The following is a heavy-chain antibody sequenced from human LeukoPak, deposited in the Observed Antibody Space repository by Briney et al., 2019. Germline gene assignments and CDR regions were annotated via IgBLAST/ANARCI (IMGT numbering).Heavy chain of an antibody. CDR3: ARDPVVGATNFDY. V-gene: IGHV3-23*01. Sequence: GGSLRLSCAASGFTFSSYAMSWVRQAPGKGLEWVSAISGSGGSTYYADSVKGRFTVYRDNCKNTLYPKMHSPRAEDTAVYYCARDPVVGATNFDYWGQGTLVTVSS. CDR1: GFTFSSYA. D-gene: IGHD1-26*01. J-gene: IGHJ4*02. CDR2: ISGSGGST.